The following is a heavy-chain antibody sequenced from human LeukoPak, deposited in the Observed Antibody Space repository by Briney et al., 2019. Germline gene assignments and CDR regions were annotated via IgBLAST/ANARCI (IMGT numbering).Heavy chain of an antibody. D-gene: IGHD3-16*01. CDR1: GGSISSGDYY. CDR2: IYYSGST. V-gene: IGHV4-30-4*08. CDR3: ARTPPPGATAYGVVDY. J-gene: IGHJ4*02. Sequence: SETLSLTCTVSGGSISSGDYYWSWIRQPPGKGLEWIGYIYYSGSTYYNPSLKSRVTISVDTSKNQFSLKLSSMTAADTAVYYCARTPPPGATAYGVVDYWGQGTLVTVSS.